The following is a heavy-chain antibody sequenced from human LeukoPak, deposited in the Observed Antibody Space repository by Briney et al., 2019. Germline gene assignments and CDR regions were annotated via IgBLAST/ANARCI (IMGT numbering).Heavy chain of an antibody. CDR2: IYSGGST. CDR3: ARVGDGYNFDAFDI. V-gene: IGHV3-66*01. Sequence: QPGGSLRLSCAASGFTVSSNYRSWVRQAPGKGLEGVSVIYSGGSTYYADSVKGRFTISRDNSKNTLYLQMNSLRAEDTAVYYCARVGDGYNFDAFDIWGQGTMVTVSS. D-gene: IGHD5-24*01. J-gene: IGHJ3*02. CDR1: GFTVSSNY.